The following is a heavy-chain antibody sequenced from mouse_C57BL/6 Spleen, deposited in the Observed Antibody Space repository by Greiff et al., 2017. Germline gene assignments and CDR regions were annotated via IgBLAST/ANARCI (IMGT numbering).Heavy chain of an antibody. Sequence: QVQLQQSGAELVKPGASVKISCKVSGYAFSSDWLNWVKQRPGKGLEWIGQKYPGDGDTNYNGKLKGKAKLTADKSSSTAYKQLSNLTAEDSAVYFCARGYYGSSSLDYWGQGTTLTVSS. D-gene: IGHD1-1*01. V-gene: IGHV1-80*01. CDR3: ARGYYGSSSLDY. J-gene: IGHJ2*01. CDR1: GYAFSSDW. CDR2: KYPGDGDT.